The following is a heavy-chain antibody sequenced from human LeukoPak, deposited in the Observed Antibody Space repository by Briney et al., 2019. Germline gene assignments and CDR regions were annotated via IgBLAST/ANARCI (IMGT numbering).Heavy chain of an antibody. CDR2: IWYDGSNK. CDR1: GFTFSSYG. V-gene: IGHV3-33*01. Sequence: GGSLRLSCAASGFTFSSYGMHWVRQAPGKGLEWVAVIWYDGSNKYYADSVKGRFTISRDNSKNTLYLQMNSLRAEDTAVYYCARDERTVTTALDYWGQGTLVTVSS. CDR3: ARDERTVTTALDY. J-gene: IGHJ4*02. D-gene: IGHD4-17*01.